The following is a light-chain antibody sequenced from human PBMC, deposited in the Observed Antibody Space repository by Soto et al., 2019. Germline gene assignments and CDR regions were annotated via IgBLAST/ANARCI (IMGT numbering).Light chain of an antibody. CDR3: QQYYDWPQT. J-gene: IGKJ1*01. CDR1: QSVGTK. CDR2: GAS. Sequence: ETVLTQSPATLSVSPGERATLSCGASQSVGTKLAWYQQKPGQAPRLLIYGASTRATTIAARFSGDGSGTEFTLTLSSLQSEDLAIYYCQQYYDWPQTFGQGTKVEIK. V-gene: IGKV3-15*01.